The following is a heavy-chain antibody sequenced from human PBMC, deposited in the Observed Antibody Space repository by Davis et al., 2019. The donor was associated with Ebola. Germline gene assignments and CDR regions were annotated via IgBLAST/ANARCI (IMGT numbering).Heavy chain of an antibody. D-gene: IGHD2-15*01. Sequence: PSETLSLTCAVSGGSLSYPNWWXXXXXXXXXXXXXSVPIFLFLCPYYSPSLQSRVAISVDKSKMQFSLTLRTVTTADTAISLCARKIVVVKRGGANWLDPWGQGILVTVSS. CDR3: ARKIVVVKRGGANWLDP. V-gene: IGHV4/OR15-8*01. CDR1: GGSLSYPNW. CDR2: IFLFLCP. J-gene: IGHJ5*02.